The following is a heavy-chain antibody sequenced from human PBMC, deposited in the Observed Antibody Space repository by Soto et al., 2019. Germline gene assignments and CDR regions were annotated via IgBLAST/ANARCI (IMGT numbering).Heavy chain of an antibody. D-gene: IGHD5-18*01. CDR2: IYYSGST. CDR1: GGSISSGYYY. Sequence: ASETLSLTCTVSGGSISSGYYYWSWIRQPPGKGLEWIGYIYYSGSTYYNPSLKSRVTISVDTSKNQFSLKLSSVTAADTAVYYCARVGAAMALIWGQGTLVTVSS. J-gene: IGHJ4*02. V-gene: IGHV4-30-4*01. CDR3: ARVGAAMALI.